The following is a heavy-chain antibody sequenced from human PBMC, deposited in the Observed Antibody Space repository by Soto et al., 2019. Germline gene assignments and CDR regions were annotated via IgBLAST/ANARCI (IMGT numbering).Heavy chain of an antibody. D-gene: IGHD3-16*01. V-gene: IGHV3-30-3*01. CDR2: ISYDGSNK. CDR1: GFTFSSYA. Sequence: GGSLRLSCAASGFTFSSYAMHWVRQAPGKWLEWVAVISYDGSNKYYADSVKGRFTISRDNSKNTLYLQMNSLRAEDTAAYYCARDDLNRRQDYAYYYYGMDVWGQGXTVTVYS. CDR3: ARDDLNRRQDYAYYYYGMDV. J-gene: IGHJ6*02.